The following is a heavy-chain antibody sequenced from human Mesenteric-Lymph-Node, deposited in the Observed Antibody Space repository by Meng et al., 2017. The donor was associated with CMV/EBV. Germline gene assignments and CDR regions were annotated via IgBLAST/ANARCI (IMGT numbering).Heavy chain of an antibody. CDR1: GFTFSSYD. J-gene: IGHJ4*02. Sequence: GSLRLSCAASGFTFSSYDMHWVRQATGKGLEWVSAIGTAGDTYYPGSVKGRFTISRENAKNSLYLQMNSLRAGDTAVYYCARDGGRFGGYDYWGQGTLVTVSS. D-gene: IGHD3-10*01. CDR3: ARDGGRFGGYDY. V-gene: IGHV3-13*01. CDR2: IGTAGDT.